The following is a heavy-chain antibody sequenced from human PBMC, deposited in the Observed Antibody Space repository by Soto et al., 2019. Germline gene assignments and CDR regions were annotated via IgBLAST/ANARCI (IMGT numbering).Heavy chain of an antibody. J-gene: IGHJ3*02. V-gene: IGHV3-7*05. Sequence: EVQLVESGGGLVQPGGSLRLSCAASGFTFSSYWMSWVRQAPGKGLEWVANIKQDGSEKYYVDSVKGRFTISRDNAKNSLYLQMNSLRAADTAVYYCARDPFPGRENVIFDIWGQGTMVTVSS. CDR2: IKQDGSEK. CDR1: GFTFSSYW. CDR3: ARDPFPGRENVIFDI. D-gene: IGHD1-1*01.